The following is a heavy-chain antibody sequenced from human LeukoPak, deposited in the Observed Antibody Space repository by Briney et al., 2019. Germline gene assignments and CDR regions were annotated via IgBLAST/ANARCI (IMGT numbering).Heavy chain of an antibody. CDR2: INPSGGST. CDR1: GYTFTSYY. J-gene: IGHJ5*02. D-gene: IGHD3-10*01. CDR3: ARAYGSGSYYNKANDDWFDP. V-gene: IGHV1-46*01. Sequence: VASVKVSCKASGYTFTSYYMHWVRQAPGQGLEWMGIINPSGGSTSYAQKFQCRVTMTRDTSTSTVYMELSSLRSEDTAVYYCARAYGSGSYYNKANDDWFDPWGQGTLVTVSS.